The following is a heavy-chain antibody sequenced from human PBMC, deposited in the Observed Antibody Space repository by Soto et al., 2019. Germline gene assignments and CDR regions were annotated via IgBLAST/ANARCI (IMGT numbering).Heavy chain of an antibody. Sequence: QVQLVQSGAEVKRPGDSVTVSCKTSGYIFTSYWIHWVRQAPGQGLEWMGLIKPSGGSTTYAQKCQGRVTMNRDTPTSTVYMELRSLKSEDTAVYYCARVEGYSADERDWGQGTLVTVSS. CDR2: IKPSGGST. D-gene: IGHD5-12*01. CDR3: ARVEGYSADERD. CDR1: GYIFTSYW. V-gene: IGHV1-46*01. J-gene: IGHJ4*02.